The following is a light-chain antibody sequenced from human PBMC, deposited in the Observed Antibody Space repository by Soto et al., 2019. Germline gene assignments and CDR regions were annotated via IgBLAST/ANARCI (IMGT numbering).Light chain of an antibody. CDR2: GAS. J-gene: IGKJ3*01. CDR3: QHYRSAPFS. CDR1: QSISSDH. V-gene: IGKV3-20*01. Sequence: EIVLTQSPGILSLSPGERATLACRASQSISSDHLAWYQQRPGQSPRLLIYGASSRTTGVPDRFSGNGSGTDFTVSISRLEPEDFAVYYCQHYRSAPFSFGPGTKVDIK.